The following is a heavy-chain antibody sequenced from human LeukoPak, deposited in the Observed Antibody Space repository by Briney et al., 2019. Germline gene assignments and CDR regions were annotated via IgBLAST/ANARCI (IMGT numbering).Heavy chain of an antibody. D-gene: IGHD1-26*01. J-gene: IGHJ4*02. CDR1: GFTFRSYA. V-gene: IGHV3-23*01. CDR2: IRGNGGGT. CDR3: AKDSVARATHYFDH. Sequence: PGGSLRLSCADSGFTFRSYAMSWVRQAPGKGLEWVAVIRGNGGGTYYADSVKGRFTISRDNSKNSLYLQMNSLRAEDTAVYYCAKDSVARATHYFDHWGQGTLVAVSS.